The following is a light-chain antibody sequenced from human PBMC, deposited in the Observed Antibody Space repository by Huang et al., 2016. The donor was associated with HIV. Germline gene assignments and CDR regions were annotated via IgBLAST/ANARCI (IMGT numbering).Light chain of an antibody. Sequence: DIVMTQTPLSLSVTPGQPASISYKFSQSLLHTEGKTYLYWYLQKPGHSPHLLIYEISNLFSGVPDRFSGSGSGTDFTLKISRVEAEDVGVYYCMQSIQPATFGQGTKVEIK. CDR1: QSLLHTEGKTY. V-gene: IGKV2D-29*02. CDR3: MQSIQPAT. J-gene: IGKJ1*01. CDR2: EIS.